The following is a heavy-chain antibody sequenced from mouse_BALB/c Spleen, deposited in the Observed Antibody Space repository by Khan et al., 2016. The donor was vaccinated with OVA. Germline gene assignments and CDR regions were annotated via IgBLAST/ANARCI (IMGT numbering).Heavy chain of an antibody. CDR3: AKGDYRYEKIAY. J-gene: IGHJ3*01. V-gene: IGHV2-5*01. D-gene: IGHD2-14*01. CDR2: IWRGGNT. Sequence: QVQLKQSGPGLVQPSPSLSITCTVSGFSLTSYAVHWVRQSPGKGLEWLGVIWRGGNTDYNAAFMSRLSITKDNSKSQVFFKMNSLQADDTAIYYCAKGDYRYEKIAYWGQGTLVTVSA. CDR1: GFSLTSYA.